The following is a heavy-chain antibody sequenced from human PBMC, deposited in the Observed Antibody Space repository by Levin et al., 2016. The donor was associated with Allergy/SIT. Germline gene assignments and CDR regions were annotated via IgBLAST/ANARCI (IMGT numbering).Heavy chain of an antibody. V-gene: IGHV3-49*02. CDR2: IRSKAYGGTT. CDR3: TRFDYYYYMDV. J-gene: IGHJ6*03. Sequence: WIRQPPGKGLEWVGFIRSKAYGGTTEYAASVKGRFTISRDDSKSIAYLQMNSLKTEDTAVYYCTRFDYYYYMDVWGKGTTVTVSS.